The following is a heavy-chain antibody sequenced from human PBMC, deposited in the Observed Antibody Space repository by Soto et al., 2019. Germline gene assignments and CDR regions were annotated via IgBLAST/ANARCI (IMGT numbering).Heavy chain of an antibody. CDR2: IIPIFGTA. CDR3: ARGTSIAALPFDY. J-gene: IGHJ4*02. V-gene: IGHV1-69*05. D-gene: IGHD6-6*01. Sequence: QVQLVQSGAEVKKPGSSVKVSCKASGGTFSSYAISWVRQAPGQGLEWMGGIIPIFGTANYAQKFQGRVTSTLDGXTSTADMELSSLRSEDTAVYYCARGTSIAALPFDYWGQGTLVTVSS. CDR1: GGTFSSYA.